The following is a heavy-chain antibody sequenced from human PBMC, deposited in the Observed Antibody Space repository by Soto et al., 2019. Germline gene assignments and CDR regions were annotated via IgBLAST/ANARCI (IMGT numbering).Heavy chain of an antibody. CDR3: ARWYCSGGSCLRASYYFDY. Sequence: GGSLRLSCAASGFTVSSNYMSWVRQAPGKGLEWVSVIYSGGSTYYADSVKGRFTISRDNSKNTLYLQMNSLRAEDTAVYYCARWYCSGGSCLRASYYFDYWGQGTLVTVSS. CDR1: GFTVSSNY. CDR2: IYSGGST. J-gene: IGHJ4*02. V-gene: IGHV3-53*01. D-gene: IGHD2-15*01.